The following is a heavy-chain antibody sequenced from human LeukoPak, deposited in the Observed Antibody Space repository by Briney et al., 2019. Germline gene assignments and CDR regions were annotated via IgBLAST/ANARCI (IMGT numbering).Heavy chain of an antibody. CDR2: IYYSGST. D-gene: IGHD6-13*01. CDR3: ASEGAGTFDY. V-gene: IGHV4-61*01. J-gene: IGHJ4*02. CDR1: GGSVSSGSYY. Sequence: SETLSLTCTVSGGSVSSGSYYWSWIRQPPGKGLEWIGYIYYSGSTNYNPSLKSRVTISVDTSKNQFSLKLSSVTAAGTAVYYCASEGAGTFDYWGQGTLVTVSS.